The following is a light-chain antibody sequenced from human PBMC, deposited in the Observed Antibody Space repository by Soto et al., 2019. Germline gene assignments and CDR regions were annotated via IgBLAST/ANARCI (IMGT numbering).Light chain of an antibody. CDR1: NIGSRS. CDR3: ATWDDSLNGWV. CDR2: STD. V-gene: IGLV1-44*01. J-gene: IGLJ3*02. Sequence: QSVLTQPPSASATPGQRVTMSCSGSNIGSRSVYWYQHLPGTAPQLLIYSTDLRPSRDPDRFSGSKSVTSASLAISGLQSEDEANYYCATWDDSLNGWVFGGGTKLTVL.